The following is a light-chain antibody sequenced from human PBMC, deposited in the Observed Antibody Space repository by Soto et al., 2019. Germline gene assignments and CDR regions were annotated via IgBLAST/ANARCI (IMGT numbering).Light chain of an antibody. CDR3: QQYNNWPIT. V-gene: IGKV3-15*01. CDR1: QSVSSY. J-gene: IGKJ5*01. Sequence: EIVLTHSPATLSLSPVERATLSCGASQSVSSYLAWYQQKPGQAPRLLIYGASTRATGIPARFSGSGSGTEFTLTISSLQSEDFEVYYCQQYNNWPITFGQGTRLEIK. CDR2: GAS.